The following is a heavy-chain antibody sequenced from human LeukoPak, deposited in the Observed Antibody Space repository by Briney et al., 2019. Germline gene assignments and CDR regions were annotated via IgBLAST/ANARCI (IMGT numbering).Heavy chain of an antibody. J-gene: IGHJ4*02. Sequence: SSETLSLTCTVSGGSISSHYWSWIRQPPGKGLEWIGYIYHSGSTDYNPLLKSRVTISVDTSKTQLSLKLTSVTAADTAVYYCARKGGIWFGEFPYLDHWGRGTLVTVSS. CDR3: ARKGGIWFGEFPYLDH. D-gene: IGHD3-10*01. CDR2: IYHSGST. CDR1: GGSISSHY. V-gene: IGHV4-59*11.